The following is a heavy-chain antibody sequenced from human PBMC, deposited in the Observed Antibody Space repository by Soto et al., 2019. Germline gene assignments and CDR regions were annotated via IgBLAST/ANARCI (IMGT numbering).Heavy chain of an antibody. Sequence: EVQLLESGGGLVQPAGSLRLSCAASGFSISTYAMSWVRQAPGKRLEWVSVIRRSDGATNYADSVKGRFTISRDTSKNTLYLQMNSLRAEDTAIYYFVKDITALGGADAFDVWGQGTMVTVSS. CDR3: VKDITALGGADAFDV. V-gene: IGHV3-23*01. CDR2: IRRSDGAT. J-gene: IGHJ3*01. D-gene: IGHD3-16*01. CDR1: GFSISTYA.